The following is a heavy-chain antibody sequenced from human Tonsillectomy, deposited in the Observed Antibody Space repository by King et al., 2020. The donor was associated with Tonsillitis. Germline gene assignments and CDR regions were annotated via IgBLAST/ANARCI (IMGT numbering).Heavy chain of an antibody. V-gene: IGHV1-2*02. CDR3: ARGYYDILTGLSPEAY. Sequence: QLVQSGAEVKKPGASVKVSCKASGYTFTGYYMHWVRQAPGQGLEWMGLINPNSGGTNYAQKFQGRVTMTRDTSISTAYMELSRLRSDDTAVYYCARGYYDILTGLSPEAYWGQGTLVTVSS. CDR1: GYTFTGYY. D-gene: IGHD3-9*01. CDR2: INPNSGGT. J-gene: IGHJ4*02.